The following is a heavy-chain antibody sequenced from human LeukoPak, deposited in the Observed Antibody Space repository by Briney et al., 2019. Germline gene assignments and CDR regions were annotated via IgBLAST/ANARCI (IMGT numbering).Heavy chain of an antibody. Sequence: PGRSLRLSCAASGFTFSSYAMHWVRQAPGKGLEWVAVISYDGSNKYYADSVKGRFTISRDNSKNTLYLQMNSLRAEDTAVYYCARAPEPNTAMVETYYFDYWGQGTLVTVSS. CDR3: ARAPEPNTAMVETYYFDY. CDR2: ISYDGSNK. J-gene: IGHJ4*02. V-gene: IGHV3-30-3*01. D-gene: IGHD5-18*01. CDR1: GFTFSSYA.